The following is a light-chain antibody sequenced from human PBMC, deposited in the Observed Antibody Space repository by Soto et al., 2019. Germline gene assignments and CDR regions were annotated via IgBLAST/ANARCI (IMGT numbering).Light chain of an antibody. Sequence: DILMTQSPSSLSASVGDRVTITCRASQSISSYLNWYQQKPGKAPKLLIYAASSLQSGVPSRFSGSGSGTDFTLTISSLQPEDFATYYCQRSYSTLTFGGGTKVDIK. J-gene: IGKJ4*01. CDR1: QSISSY. CDR3: QRSYSTLT. V-gene: IGKV1-39*01. CDR2: AAS.